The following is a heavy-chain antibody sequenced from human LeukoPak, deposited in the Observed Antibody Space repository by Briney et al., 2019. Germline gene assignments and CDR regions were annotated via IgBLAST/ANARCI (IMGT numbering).Heavy chain of an antibody. CDR1: GGSISSSNW. D-gene: IGHD3-10*01. CDR2: IYHGGST. Sequence: PSETLSLTCAVSGGSISSSNWWSWVRQPPGKGLEWIGEIYHGGSTNYNPSLKSRVTISVVKSKNQFSLKLSSVTAADTAVYYCAREPYYGSGSFLDYWGQGTLVTVSS. V-gene: IGHV4-4*02. J-gene: IGHJ4*02. CDR3: AREPYYGSGSFLDY.